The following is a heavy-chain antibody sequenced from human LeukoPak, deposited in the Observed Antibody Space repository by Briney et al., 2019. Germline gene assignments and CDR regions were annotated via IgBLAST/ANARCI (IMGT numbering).Heavy chain of an antibody. CDR3: AREGGYSGYDLFDY. CDR2: ISSSSSYI. V-gene: IGHV3-21*01. D-gene: IGHD5-12*01. J-gene: IGHJ4*02. Sequence: NPGGSLRLSCAASGFTFSSYSMNWVRQAPGKGLEWVSSISSSSSYIYYADSVKGRFTISRDNAKNSLYLQMNSLRAEDTAVYYCAREGGYSGYDLFDYWGQGTLVTVSS. CDR1: GFTFSSYS.